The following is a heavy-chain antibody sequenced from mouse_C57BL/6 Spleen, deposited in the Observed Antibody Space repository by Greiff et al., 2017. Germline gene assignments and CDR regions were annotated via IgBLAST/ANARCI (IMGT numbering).Heavy chain of an antibody. J-gene: IGHJ1*03. Sequence: QVQLQQPGAELVKPGASVKMSCKASGYTFTSYWITWVKQRPGQGLEWIGDIYPGSGSTNYNEKFKSKATLTVDTASSTAYMQLSSLTSEDSAVYYCARTGSSYWYFDVWGTGTTGTVSS. D-gene: IGHD1-1*01. CDR2: IYPGSGST. CDR3: ARTGSSYWYFDV. CDR1: GYTFTSYW. V-gene: IGHV1-55*01.